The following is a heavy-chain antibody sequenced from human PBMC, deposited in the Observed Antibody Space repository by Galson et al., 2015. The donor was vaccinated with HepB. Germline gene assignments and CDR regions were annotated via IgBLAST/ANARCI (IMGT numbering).Heavy chain of an antibody. V-gene: IGHV1-69*13. CDR3: VRQYDISGYYAY. D-gene: IGHD3-22*01. Sequence: SVKVSCKASGGTFSSHTISWLRQAPGQGLEWMGGIIPIFGSGNYAQKFQGRVTITADESKSTTYMELSSLRSDDTAVYYCVRQYDISGYYAYWGQGTLVTVSS. CDR1: GGTFSSHT. J-gene: IGHJ4*02. CDR2: IIPIFGSG.